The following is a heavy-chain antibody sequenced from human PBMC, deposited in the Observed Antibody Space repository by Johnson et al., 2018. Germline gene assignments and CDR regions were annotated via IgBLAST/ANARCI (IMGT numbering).Heavy chain of an antibody. Sequence: QVQLQESGPGLVKPSETLSLICTVSGVSLSLHQWDWIRQAPGKGLEWIGVIYEDGSTNYNPSLKSRVTISVDRSKNQFSLKLTSATAADTAVYYCARESFSMRTGNDGFDLWGQGTKVNVSS. D-gene: IGHD2/OR15-2a*01. J-gene: IGHJ3*01. CDR2: IYEDGST. CDR1: GVSLSLHQ. V-gene: IGHV4-59*11. CDR3: ARESFSMRTGNDGFDL.